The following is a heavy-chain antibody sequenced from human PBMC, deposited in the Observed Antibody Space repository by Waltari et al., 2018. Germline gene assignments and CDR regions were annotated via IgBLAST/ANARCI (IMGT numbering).Heavy chain of an antibody. CDR1: GFTFSSSE. D-gene: IGHD3-10*01. CDR3: ARALPQERNDFNYNYFDY. V-gene: IGHV3-48*03. CDR2: ISRSGGNI. J-gene: IGHJ4*02. Sequence: EVQLVESGGGLVQPGGSLRRSCAASGFTFSSSEMTWVRQAPGQGLEWLSYISRSGGNIYYADSMKGRFTISRDNAKNSLFLQMNSLRAEDTAVYYCARALPQERNDFNYNYFDYWGQGTLVTVSS.